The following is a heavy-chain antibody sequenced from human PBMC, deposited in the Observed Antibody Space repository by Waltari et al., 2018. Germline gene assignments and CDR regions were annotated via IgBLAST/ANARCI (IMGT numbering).Heavy chain of an antibody. D-gene: IGHD2-15*01. J-gene: IGHJ4*02. CDR1: GGSISSYY. CDR2: IYYSGST. Sequence: QVQLQESGPGLVKPSETLSLTRTVSGGSISSYYWSWIRQPPGKGLEWIGYIYYSGSTNYTPSLKSRVTISVDTSKNQFSLKLSSVTAADTAVYYCARVHRYCSGGSCTRYLDYWGQGTLVTVSS. CDR3: ARVHRYCSGGSCTRYLDY. V-gene: IGHV4-59*01.